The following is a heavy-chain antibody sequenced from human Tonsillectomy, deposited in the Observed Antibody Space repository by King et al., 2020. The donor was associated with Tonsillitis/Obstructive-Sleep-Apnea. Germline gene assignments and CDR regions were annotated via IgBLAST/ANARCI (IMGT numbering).Heavy chain of an antibody. CDR1: GFTFSSYA. CDR2: ISGSGGST. J-gene: IGHJ6*03. Sequence: VQLVESGGGLVQPGGSLRLSRAASGFTFSSYAMSWVRQAPGKGLEWVSAISGSGGSTYYADSVKGRFTISRDNSKNTLYLQMNSLRAEDKAVYYCAKDRRRITIFGVVRSFYMDVWGKGTTVTVSS. CDR3: AKDRRRITIFGVVRSFYMDV. D-gene: IGHD3-3*01. V-gene: IGHV3-23*04.